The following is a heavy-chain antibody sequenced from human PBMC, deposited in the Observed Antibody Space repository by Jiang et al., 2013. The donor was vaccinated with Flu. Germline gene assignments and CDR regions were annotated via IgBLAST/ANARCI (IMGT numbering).Heavy chain of an antibody. Sequence: VQLLESGGGVVQPGRSLRLSCAASGFTFSSYAMHWVRQAPGKGLEWVAVISYDGSNKYYADSVKGRFTISRDNSKNTLYLQMNSLRAEDTAVYYCARGGVYSSSWPFDYWGQGTLVTVSS. CDR2: ISYDGSNK. V-gene: IGHV3-30*04. CDR3: ARGGVYSSSWPFDY. CDR1: GFTFSSYA. D-gene: IGHD6-13*01. J-gene: IGHJ4*02.